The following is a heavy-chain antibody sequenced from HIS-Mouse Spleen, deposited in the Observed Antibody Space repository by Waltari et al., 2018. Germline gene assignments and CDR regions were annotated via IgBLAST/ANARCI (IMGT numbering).Heavy chain of an antibody. V-gene: IGHV4-34*01. CDR2: INHGGST. CDR3: ARVRRGSSYFDY. J-gene: IGHJ4*02. D-gene: IGHD6-6*01. Sequence: QVQLQQWGAGLLKPSETLSLTCAVYGGSFSGYYWSWIRQPPGKGLEWIGEINHGGSTNYNPSLKSRVTISVDTSKNQFSLKRSSVTAADTAVYYCARVRRGSSYFDYWGQGTLVTVSS. CDR1: GGSFSGYY.